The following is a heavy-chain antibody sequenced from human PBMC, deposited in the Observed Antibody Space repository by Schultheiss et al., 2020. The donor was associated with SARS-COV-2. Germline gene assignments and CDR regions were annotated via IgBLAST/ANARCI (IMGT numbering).Heavy chain of an antibody. CDR2: INHSGST. CDR3: ARVRTYSIAAAGTMVGDYYYYMDV. D-gene: IGHD6-13*01. J-gene: IGHJ6*03. CDR1: GGSISSYY. V-gene: IGHV4-34*01. Sequence: SETLSLTCTVSGGSISSYYWSWIRQPPGKGLEWIGEINHSGSTNYNPSLKSRVTISVDTSKNQFSLKLSSVTAADTAVYYCARVRTYSIAAAGTMVGDYYYYMDVWGKGTTVTVSS.